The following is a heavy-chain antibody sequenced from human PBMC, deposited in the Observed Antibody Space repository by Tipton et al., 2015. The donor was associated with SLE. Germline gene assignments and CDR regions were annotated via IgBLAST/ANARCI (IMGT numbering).Heavy chain of an antibody. J-gene: IGHJ4*02. D-gene: IGHD3-3*01. CDR2: VNHSGRT. CDR3: ARIEDFWSGRIDY. Sequence: GLVKPSETLSLTCAVSARSFGGYYWTWIRQPPGKGLEWIGEVNHSGRTNYNPSLMSRVTIARDTSKNQFSLRLSFVTAADTAFYYCARIEDFWSGRIDYWGQGTLITVSS. V-gene: IGHV4-34*01. CDR1: ARSFGGYY.